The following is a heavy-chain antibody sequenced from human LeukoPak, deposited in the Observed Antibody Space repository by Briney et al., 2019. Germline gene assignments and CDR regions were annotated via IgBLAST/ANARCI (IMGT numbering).Heavy chain of an antibody. V-gene: IGHV3-74*01. Sequence: GGSLRLSCAASGFTFSSYWMHWVRQAPERRLMWVSRINGDGSTTNYADSVKGRFTISRDNSKNTLYLQMNSLRAEDTAVYYCAKKGATTGDFDYWGQGTLVTVSS. CDR2: INGDGSTT. D-gene: IGHD1-26*01. J-gene: IGHJ4*02. CDR1: GFTFSSYW. CDR3: AKKGATTGDFDY.